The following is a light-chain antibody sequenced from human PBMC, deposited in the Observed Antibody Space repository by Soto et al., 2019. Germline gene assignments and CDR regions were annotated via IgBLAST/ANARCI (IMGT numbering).Light chain of an antibody. V-gene: IGLV2-23*02. Sequence: QSVLTQPASVSGSPGQSITISCTGSGTDVGTYNFVSWFQRQPGKAPQLIIYEVTERPSGVSPRFSGSKSVNTASLTITGLRAEDEDDYFCCSFAGRKTLVFGGGTKVTVL. CDR1: GTDVGTYNF. CDR2: EVT. J-gene: IGLJ2*01. CDR3: CSFAGRKTLV.